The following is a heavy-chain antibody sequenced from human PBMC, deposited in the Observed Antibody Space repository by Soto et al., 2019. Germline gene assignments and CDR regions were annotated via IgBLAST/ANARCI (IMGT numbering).Heavy chain of an antibody. J-gene: IGHJ4*02. CDR1: GGSFSGYY. Sequence: QVQLQQWGAGLLKPSETLSLTCAVYGGSFSGYYWSWIRQPPGKGLEWIGEINHSGSTNYNPSLKSRVTISVDTSKNQFSLKLSSVTAADTAVYYCARGRVGQQWWAFLSLWGQGTLVTVSS. CDR2: INHSGST. CDR3: ARGRVGQQWWAFLSL. V-gene: IGHV4-34*01. D-gene: IGHD2-21*01.